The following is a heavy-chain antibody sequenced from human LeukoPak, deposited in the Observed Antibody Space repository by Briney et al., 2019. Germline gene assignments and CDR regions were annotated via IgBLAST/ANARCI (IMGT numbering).Heavy chain of an antibody. CDR1: GGSISSYY. CDR3: ARVHSGGDLDY. D-gene: IGHD4-23*01. CDR2: IYYIGST. V-gene: IGHV4-59*01. J-gene: IGHJ4*02. Sequence: PSETLSLTCTVFGGSISSYYWSWIRQPPGKGLEWIGYIYYIGSTNYNPSLKNRVTMSVDTSKNQFSLELSSVTAADTAVYYCARVHSGGDLDYWGQGTLVTVSS.